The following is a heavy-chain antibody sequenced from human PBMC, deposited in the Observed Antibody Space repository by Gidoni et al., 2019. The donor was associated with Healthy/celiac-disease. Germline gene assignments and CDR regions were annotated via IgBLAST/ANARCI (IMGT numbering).Heavy chain of an antibody. D-gene: IGHD3-22*01. Sequence: QITLKESGPTLVKPTQTLTLTCPFSGFSLSTSGVGVGWIRQPPGKALEWLALIYWDDDKRYSPSLKSRLTITKDTSKNQVVLTMTNMDPVDTATYYCAHSGANYYDSSGYFDYWGQGTLVTVSS. CDR1: GFSLSTSGVG. CDR3: AHSGANYYDSSGYFDY. CDR2: IYWDDDK. V-gene: IGHV2-5*02. J-gene: IGHJ4*02.